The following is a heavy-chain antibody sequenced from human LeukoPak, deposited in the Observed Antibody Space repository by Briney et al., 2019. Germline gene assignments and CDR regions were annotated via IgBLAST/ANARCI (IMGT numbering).Heavy chain of an antibody. D-gene: IGHD2-2*01. V-gene: IGHV1-46*01. CDR1: GYTFTSYY. J-gene: IGHJ6*03. Sequence: ASVKVSCKASGYTFTSYYMHWVRQAPGQGLEWMGIINPSGGSTSYAQKFQGRVTITTDESTSTAYMELSSLRSEDTAVFYCARGTIVVVPAARNLYYYMDVWGKGTTVTVSS. CDR3: ARGTIVVVPAARNLYYYMDV. CDR2: INPSGGST.